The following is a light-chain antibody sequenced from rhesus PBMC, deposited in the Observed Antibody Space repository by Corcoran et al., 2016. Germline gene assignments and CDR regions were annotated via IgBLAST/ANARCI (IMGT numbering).Light chain of an antibody. CDR1: QSLLYSPNNKNY. CDR2: WAS. J-gene: IGKJ3*01. V-gene: IGKV4-1*01. Sequence: IVMTQSPDSLAVSLGERVTINSKSSQSLLYSPNNKNYLAWYQQKPGQAPKLLIYWASTREYGVPNRFSGSGSGTDFTLTLSGLRAEDMAVYYCQQYCSSPLTFGPGTKLDIK. CDR3: QQYCSSPLT.